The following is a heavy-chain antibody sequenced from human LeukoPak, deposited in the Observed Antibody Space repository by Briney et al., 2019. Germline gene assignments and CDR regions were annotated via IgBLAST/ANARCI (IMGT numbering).Heavy chain of an antibody. Sequence: ASVKVSCKASGYTFTGYYMHWVRQAPGQGLEWMGWINPNSGGTNYAQKFQGRVTMTTDTSTSTAYMELRSLRSDDTAVYYCAREGYYDSSGYYLPFDYWGQGTLVTVSS. D-gene: IGHD3-22*01. V-gene: IGHV1-2*02. CDR1: GYTFTGYY. CDR2: INPNSGGT. CDR3: AREGYYDSSGYYLPFDY. J-gene: IGHJ4*02.